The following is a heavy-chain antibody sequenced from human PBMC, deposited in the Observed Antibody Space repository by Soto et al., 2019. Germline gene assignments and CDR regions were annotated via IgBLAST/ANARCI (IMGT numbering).Heavy chain of an antibody. CDR1: GFTFSSYS. CDR2: ISSSSSYI. Sequence: EVQLVESGGGLVKPGGSLRLSCAASGFTFSSYSMNWVRQAPGKGLEWVSSISSSSSYIYYADSVKGRFTISRDNAKNSLYLQMNSLRAEDTAVYYCARDGGRGHYYGSGSYYNHWGQGTLVTVSS. V-gene: IGHV3-21*01. J-gene: IGHJ5*02. CDR3: ARDGGRGHYYGSGSYYNH. D-gene: IGHD3-10*01.